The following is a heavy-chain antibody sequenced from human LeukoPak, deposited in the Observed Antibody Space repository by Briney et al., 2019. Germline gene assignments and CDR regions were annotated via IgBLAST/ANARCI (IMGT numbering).Heavy chain of an antibody. CDR1: GGTFNNSA. D-gene: IGHD4-17*01. CDR3: ARNVHGDYGSGWFDP. J-gene: IGHJ5*02. Sequence: SVKVSCKTSGGTFNNSAIGWVRQAPGQGLEWLGGIVPLFGTAGYAQKFQGRVTITKDESTRTVYLELTSLTSDDTAVYYCARNVHGDYGSGWFDPWGQGTLVSVSS. V-gene: IGHV1-69*05. CDR2: IVPLFGTA.